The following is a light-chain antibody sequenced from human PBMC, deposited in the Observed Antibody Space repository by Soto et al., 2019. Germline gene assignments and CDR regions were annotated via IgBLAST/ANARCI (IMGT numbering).Light chain of an antibody. Sequence: QSVLTQPASLSGSPGQSITISCTGTSSDVCGYNYVSWYQQHPGTAPKLMIYEVSNRPSGVSNRFSGSKSGNTASLTISGLQAEDEADYFCSSYTSRSTLDYVFGTGTKVTVL. J-gene: IGLJ1*01. CDR1: SSDVCGYNY. CDR3: SSYTSRSTLDYV. V-gene: IGLV2-14*01. CDR2: EVS.